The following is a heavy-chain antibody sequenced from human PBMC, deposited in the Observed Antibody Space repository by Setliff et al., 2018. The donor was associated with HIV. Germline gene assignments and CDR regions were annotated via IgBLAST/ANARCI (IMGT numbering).Heavy chain of an antibody. Sequence: PSKTLSLTCSVSGASINNGDYYWSWIRQSPGEGLEWIGYIYYSGYYKAYYDSNPALKSRFSASVDTSRNQFSLELQSMTAADTAMYYCARAISFDFPSGLKGTFDVWGLGTMVTVSS. V-gene: IGHV4-30-4*01. D-gene: IGHD3-16*01. CDR2: IYYSGYYKA. CDR1: GASINNGDYY. CDR3: ARAISFDFPSGLKGTFDV. J-gene: IGHJ3*01.